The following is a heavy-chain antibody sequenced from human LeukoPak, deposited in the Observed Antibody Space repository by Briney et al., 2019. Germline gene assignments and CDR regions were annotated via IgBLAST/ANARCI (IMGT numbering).Heavy chain of an antibody. Sequence: GGPLRLSCAASGFTFSSYWMHWVRQAPGKGLLWVSRINSDGSSRNYADSVKGRFTISRDNAKNTVYLQMNSLRAEDTAVYYCASASSHRIAAGGDYWGQGTLVTVSS. V-gene: IGHV3-74*01. CDR2: INSDGSSR. CDR3: ASASSHRIAAGGDY. CDR1: GFTFSSYW. D-gene: IGHD6-13*01. J-gene: IGHJ4*02.